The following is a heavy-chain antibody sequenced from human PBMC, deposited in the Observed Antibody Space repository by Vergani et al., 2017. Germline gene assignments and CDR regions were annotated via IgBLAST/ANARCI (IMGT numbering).Heavy chain of an antibody. J-gene: IGHJ4*02. CDR3: EGGSCLGGSCYKPLFYY. D-gene: IGHD2-15*01. Sequence: QVQLQESGPGLVKPSQTLSLTCTVSGGSINSHNYYWSWIRQPAGKGLEWIGRIHTSGSTNYNPSLKSRVTMSVDTSNNQFSLNLTSVPAADTAVYFCEGGSCLGGSCYKPLFYYWGQGILVTVSS. CDR2: IHTSGST. CDR1: GGSINSHNYY. V-gene: IGHV4-61*02.